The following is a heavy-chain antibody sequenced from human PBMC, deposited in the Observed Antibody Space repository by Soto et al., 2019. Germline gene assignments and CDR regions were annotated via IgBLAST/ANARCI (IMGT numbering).Heavy chain of an antibody. CDR1: GGSVSSGSHY. Sequence: SETLSLTCTVSGGSVSSGSHYWSWIRQPAGKGLEWIGRIYTSGSTNYNPSLKSRVTMSVDTSKNQFSLKLSSVTAADTAVYYCARDWVRSNWFDPWGQGTLVTVSS. V-gene: IGHV4-61*02. D-gene: IGHD3-16*01. CDR2: IYTSGST. CDR3: ARDWVRSNWFDP. J-gene: IGHJ5*02.